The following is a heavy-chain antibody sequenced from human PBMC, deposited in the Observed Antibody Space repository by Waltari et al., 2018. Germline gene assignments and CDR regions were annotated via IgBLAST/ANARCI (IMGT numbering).Heavy chain of an antibody. J-gene: IGHJ4*02. V-gene: IGHV3-23*01. CDR3: AKPWGATTRSYPD. Sequence: EVQLLESGGALVQPGGSLRLSCVGSGFTFSGFSMSWVRQAPGKGLQWVSVLGRDGLTYYADSVKGRFTISRDDSKNTLYLQMDSLRPEDTAVYYCAKPWGATTRSYPDWGQGTLVTVSS. D-gene: IGHD4-17*01. CDR1: GFTFSGFS. CDR2: LGRDGLT.